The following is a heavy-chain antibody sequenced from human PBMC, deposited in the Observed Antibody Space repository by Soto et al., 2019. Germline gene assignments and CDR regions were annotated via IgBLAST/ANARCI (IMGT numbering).Heavy chain of an antibody. V-gene: IGHV3-21*01. D-gene: IGHD2-15*01. CDR2: IRGFSPYT. Sequence: GSLRLSCVACGFTFRSCTMNWGRQAPCKWLEWVSAIRGFSPYTFYSDSVKGRFTISRDNAKNSLYLQMNSLRAEDTAVYYCARDRGYDAHDYYYNAMDVWGQGTTVTVSS. CDR1: GFTFRSCT. CDR3: ARDRGYDAHDYYYNAMDV. J-gene: IGHJ6*02.